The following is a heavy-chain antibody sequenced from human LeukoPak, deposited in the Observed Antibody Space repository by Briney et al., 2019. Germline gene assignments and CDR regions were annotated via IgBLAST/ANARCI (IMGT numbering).Heavy chain of an antibody. CDR1: GFTVSSNY. CDR3: ARGREYSSSWRRPFDY. CDR2: IYSGGST. J-gene: IGHJ4*02. V-gene: IGHV3-53*01. Sequence: PGGSLRLSCAASGFTVSSNYMSWVRQAPGKGLEWVSVIYSGGSTYYADSVKGRFTISRDNSKNTLYLQMNSLRAEDTAVYYCARGREYSSSWRRPFDYWGQGTLVTVSS. D-gene: IGHD6-13*01.